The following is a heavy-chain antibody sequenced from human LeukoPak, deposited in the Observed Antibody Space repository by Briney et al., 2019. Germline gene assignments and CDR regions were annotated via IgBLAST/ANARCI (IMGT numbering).Heavy chain of an antibody. D-gene: IGHD4-23*01. CDR2: IIPILGIA. CDR3: ARGPTVVNAPWWFDP. Sequence: ASVKVSCKASGGTFSSYAISWVRQAPGQGLEWMGRIIPILGIANYAQKFQGRVTITADESTSTAYMELSSLRSEDTAVYYCARGPTVVNAPWWFDPWGQGTLVTVSS. V-gene: IGHV1-69*04. J-gene: IGHJ5*02. CDR1: GGTFSSYA.